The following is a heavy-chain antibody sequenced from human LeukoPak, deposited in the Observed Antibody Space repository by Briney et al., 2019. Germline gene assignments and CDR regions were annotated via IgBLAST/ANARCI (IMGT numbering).Heavy chain of an antibody. CDR1: GFTFDDYA. V-gene: IGHV3-9*03. J-gene: IGHJ4*02. Sequence: PGGSLRLSCAASGFTFDDYAMHWVRQAPGKGLEWVSGISWNSGSIGYADSVKGRFTISRDNAKNSLYLQMNSLRAEDMALYYCAKDMGRYYGDYVFDYWGQGTLVTVSS. D-gene: IGHD4-17*01. CDR3: AKDMGRYYGDYVFDY. CDR2: ISWNSGSI.